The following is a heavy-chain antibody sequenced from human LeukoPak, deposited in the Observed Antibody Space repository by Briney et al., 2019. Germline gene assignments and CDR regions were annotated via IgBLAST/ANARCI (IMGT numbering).Heavy chain of an antibody. J-gene: IGHJ4*02. Sequence: SETLSLTCTVSGGSLSSSTLYWGWIRQPPGKGLEWIGTIHNPSLKSRVTVSVDTSKNQFSLKLSSVTAADTAVYYCARHRQWLRKVGGQGTRVSVSS. V-gene: IGHV4-39*01. D-gene: IGHD6-19*01. CDR1: GGSLSSSTLY. CDR3: ARHRQWLRKV. CDR2: IH.